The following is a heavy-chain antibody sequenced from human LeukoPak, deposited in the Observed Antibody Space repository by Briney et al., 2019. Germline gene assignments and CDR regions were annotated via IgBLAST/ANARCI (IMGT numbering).Heavy chain of an antibody. D-gene: IGHD6-19*01. Sequence: SVKVSCKASGGTFSSYAISWVRQAPGQGLEGMGRIIPILGIANYAQNFQGRVTMTRDTSTSTVYMELSRLRSEDTAVYYCASSSRGWEQRAPFAYWGQGTQVTVSS. V-gene: IGHV1-69*04. CDR1: GGTFSSYA. CDR2: IIPILGIA. J-gene: IGHJ4*02. CDR3: ASSSRGWEQRAPFAY.